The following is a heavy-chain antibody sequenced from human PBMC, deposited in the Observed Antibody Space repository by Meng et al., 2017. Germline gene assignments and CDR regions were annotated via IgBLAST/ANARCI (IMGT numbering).Heavy chain of an antibody. CDR3: ARESVYDFWSGYSDY. J-gene: IGHJ4*02. Sequence: SVKVSCKASGGTFSSHAISWVRQAPGQGLEWMGGIIPTFGTANYAQKFQGRVTITADKSTSTAYMELSSLRSEDTAVYYCARESVYDFWSGYSDYWGQGTLVTVSS. V-gene: IGHV1-69*06. D-gene: IGHD3-3*01. CDR1: GGTFSSHA. CDR2: IIPTFGTA.